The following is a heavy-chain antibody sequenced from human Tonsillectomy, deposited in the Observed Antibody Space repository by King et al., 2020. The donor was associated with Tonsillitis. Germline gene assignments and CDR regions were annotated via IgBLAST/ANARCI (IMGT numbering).Heavy chain of an antibody. CDR1: GFTFSDHA. CDR2: TTTDGGRT. CDR3: AGEGDGSSSDALDM. V-gene: IGHV3-64*01. D-gene: IGHD5-24*01. J-gene: IGHJ3*02. Sequence: EVQLVESGGGLVQPGGSLRVSCAASGFTFSDHAMHWVRQAPGKGLEHVAKTTTDGGRTFYANSLKGRFTISRDNSNNTLYLQMGSLGAEDTAVYYWAGEGDGSSSDALDMWGQGTLVIVSA.